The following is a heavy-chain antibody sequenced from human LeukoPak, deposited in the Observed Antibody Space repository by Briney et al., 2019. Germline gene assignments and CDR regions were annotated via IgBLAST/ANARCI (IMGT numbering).Heavy chain of an antibody. J-gene: IGHJ3*02. V-gene: IGHV3-11*01. Sequence: GGSLRLSCAASGFTFSDYYMSWIRQAPGKGLEWVSYISSSGSTIYYADSVKGRFTISRDNSKNTLYLQMNSLRAEDTAVYYCARLSPPGSSSWYGALAFDIWGQGTMVTVSS. CDR2: ISSSGSTI. CDR3: ARLSPPGSSSWYGALAFDI. CDR1: GFTFSDYY. D-gene: IGHD6-13*01.